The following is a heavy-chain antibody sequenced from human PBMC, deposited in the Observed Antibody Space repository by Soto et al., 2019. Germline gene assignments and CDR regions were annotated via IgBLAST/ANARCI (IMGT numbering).Heavy chain of an antibody. Sequence: SETLSLTCAVYGGSFSGYYWSWIRQPPGKGLEWIGEINHSGSTNYNPSLKSRVTISVDTSKNQFSLKLSSVTAADTAVYYCALDDCSGGRCQNLDHGGWGQGKMVTFSS. J-gene: IGHJ3*01. V-gene: IGHV4-34*01. CDR3: ALDDCSGGRCQNLDHGG. CDR1: GGSFSGYY. CDR2: INHSGST. D-gene: IGHD2-15*01.